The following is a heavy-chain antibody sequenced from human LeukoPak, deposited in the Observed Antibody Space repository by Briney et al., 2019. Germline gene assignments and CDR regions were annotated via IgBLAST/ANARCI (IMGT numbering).Heavy chain of an antibody. V-gene: IGHV3-21*01. CDR2: ISSSSSYI. CDR1: GFIFSNYE. CDR3: ALLWFGEQSPFDP. D-gene: IGHD3-10*01. Sequence: PGGSLRLSCAASGFIFSNYEMNWVRQAPGKGLEWVSSISSSSSYIYYADSVKGRFTISRDNAKNSLYLQMNSLRAEDTAVYYCALLWFGEQSPFDPWGQGTLVTVSS. J-gene: IGHJ5*02.